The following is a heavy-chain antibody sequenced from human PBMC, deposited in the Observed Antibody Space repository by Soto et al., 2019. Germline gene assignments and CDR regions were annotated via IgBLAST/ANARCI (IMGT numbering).Heavy chain of an antibody. CDR1: GASMSSGDHY. D-gene: IGHD3-22*01. CDR2: SHSSGST. Sequence: SETLSLTCSFSGASMSSGDHYCSWLRQPPWKGLEWIGYSHSSGSTSYNASFKSRLTISIDTSKNLFSLKLGSVTAADTAVYYCAREVVIVEATAMDWPEANTVETHYYAMQVWGQGTTVIVS. V-gene: IGHV4-30-4*01. CDR3: AREVVIVEATAMDWPEANTVETHYYAMQV. J-gene: IGHJ6*01.